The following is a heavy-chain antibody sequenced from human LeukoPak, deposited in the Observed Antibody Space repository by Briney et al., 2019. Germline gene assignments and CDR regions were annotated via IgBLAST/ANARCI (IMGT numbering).Heavy chain of an antibody. V-gene: IGHV3-21*01. Sequence: PGGSLRLSCAASGSRFSRYSMNWVRQAPGKELEWVSSISSSTTYIHYADSVKGRVTISRDNAKNSLYLQMNSLRVEDTAVYYCATNSGKRFDYWGQGTLVTVSS. CDR3: ATNSGKRFDY. J-gene: IGHJ4*02. CDR1: GSRFSRYS. CDR2: ISSSTTYI. D-gene: IGHD1-1*01.